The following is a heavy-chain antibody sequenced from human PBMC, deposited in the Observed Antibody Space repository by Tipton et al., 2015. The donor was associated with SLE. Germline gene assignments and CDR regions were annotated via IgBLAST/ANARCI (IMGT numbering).Heavy chain of an antibody. CDR2: IYTGGTT. CDR3: ATRIAAAGTDWYFDV. D-gene: IGHD6-13*01. Sequence: SLRLSCAASGFTVSGNQMSWVRQAPGKGLEWVSVIYTGGTTFYADSVEGRVTISRDIFKNSLYLHMNSLRAEDTAVYYCATRIAAAGTDWYFDVWGRSTLVAVSP. CDR1: GFTVSGNQ. J-gene: IGHJ2*01. V-gene: IGHV3-66*01.